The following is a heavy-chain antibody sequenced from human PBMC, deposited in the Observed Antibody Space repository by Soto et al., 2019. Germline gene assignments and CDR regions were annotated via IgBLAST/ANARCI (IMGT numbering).Heavy chain of an antibody. V-gene: IGHV3-7*01. Sequence: TGGSLRLSCAASGFTFSSYWMSWVRQAPGKGLEWVANIKQDGSEKYYVDSVKGRFTISRDNAKNSLYLQMNSLRAEDTAVYYCAIDWGVWFGESLDVFDIWTKGTMVTVS. D-gene: IGHD3-10*01. J-gene: IGHJ3*02. CDR3: AIDWGVWFGESLDVFDI. CDR2: IKQDGSEK. CDR1: GFTFSSYW.